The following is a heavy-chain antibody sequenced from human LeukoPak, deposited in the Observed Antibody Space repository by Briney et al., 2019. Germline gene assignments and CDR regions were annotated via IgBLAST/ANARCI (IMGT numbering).Heavy chain of an antibody. V-gene: IGHV4-61*02. CDR3: ARSEWELLIDAFDI. CDR2: IYTSGCT. D-gene: IGHD1-26*01. J-gene: IGHJ3*02. Sequence: SETLSLTCTVSGGSISSGSYYWSWIRQPAGKGLEWIGRIYTSGCTNYNPSLKSRVTISVDTSKNQFSLKLSSVTAADTAVYYCARSEWELLIDAFDIWGQGTMVTVSS. CDR1: GGSISSGSYY.